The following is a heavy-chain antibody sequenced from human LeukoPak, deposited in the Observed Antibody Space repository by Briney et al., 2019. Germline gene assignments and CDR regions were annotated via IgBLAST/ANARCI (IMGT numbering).Heavy chain of an antibody. D-gene: IGHD2-2*02. Sequence: SETLSLTCTVSGGSIRTYYWSWVRQSAEKGLEWIGRVYTSGTTNYNPSLKSRVTMSIDTSKNRFSLKLTSVTAADTAVYYCARGYRFDPWGQGTLVTVSS. V-gene: IGHV4-4*07. CDR1: GGSIRTYY. CDR2: VYTSGTT. CDR3: ARGYRFDP. J-gene: IGHJ5*02.